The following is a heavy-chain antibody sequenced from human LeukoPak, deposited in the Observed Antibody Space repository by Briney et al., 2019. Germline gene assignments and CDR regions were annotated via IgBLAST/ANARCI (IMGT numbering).Heavy chain of an antibody. J-gene: IGHJ4*02. D-gene: IGHD6-25*01. Sequence: GGSLRLSCAASGFTVSSNYMSWVXQAPXKGLEWVSVIYSGGSTYYADSVKGRFTISKDNSKNTLYLQMNSLRAEDTAVYYCVAALSAYWGQGTLVTVSS. CDR1: GFTVSSNY. CDR2: IYSGGST. V-gene: IGHV3-66*01. CDR3: VAALSAY.